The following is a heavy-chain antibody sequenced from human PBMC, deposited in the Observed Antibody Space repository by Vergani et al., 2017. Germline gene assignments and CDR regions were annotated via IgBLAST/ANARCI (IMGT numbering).Heavy chain of an antibody. CDR2: ISYDGSNK. J-gene: IGHJ6*03. D-gene: IGHD6-13*01. CDR3: ARDGAGSSWYYYYYYMDV. Sequence: VQLVESGGGVVQPGRSLRLSCAASGFTFSSYAMHWVRQAPGKGLEWVAVISYDGSNKYYADSVKGRFTISRDNSKNTLYLQMNSLRAEDTAVYYCARDGAGSSWYYYYYYMDVWGKGTTVTVSS. V-gene: IGHV3-30-3*01. CDR1: GFTFSSYA.